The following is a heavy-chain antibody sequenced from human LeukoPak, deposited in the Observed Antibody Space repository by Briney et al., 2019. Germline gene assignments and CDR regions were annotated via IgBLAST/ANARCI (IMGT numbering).Heavy chain of an antibody. Sequence: GGTLSLSCAASGFSISYYYMNWVRQPPGKGLEWLSCISSTTGAISYAASVKGRFTIPQTRARNSLFPQMNSLSAEDTAGYYFSKEFDWLPTSIDYWVQGTLVTVSS. D-gene: IGHD3-9*01. CDR2: ISSTTGAI. CDR3: SKEFDWLPTSIDY. V-gene: IGHV3-48*01. CDR1: GFSISYYY. J-gene: IGHJ4*02.